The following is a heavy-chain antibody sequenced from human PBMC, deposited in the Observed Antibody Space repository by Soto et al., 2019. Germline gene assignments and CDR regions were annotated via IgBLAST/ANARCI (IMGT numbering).Heavy chain of an antibody. CDR3: ARWEQPLFDY. CDR2: ISSYGNHK. J-gene: IGHJ4*02. D-gene: IGHD1-26*01. V-gene: IGHV3-30-3*01. Sequence: QVKLVESGGGVVQPGRSLRLSCAASGFNVSAYTMHWVRQAPGKGLEWVAVISSYGNHKYYTDSVKGRFTISRDTSTNTLYLQMTSLRAEDTAVYYCARWEQPLFDYWGQGTLVTVSS. CDR1: GFNVSAYT.